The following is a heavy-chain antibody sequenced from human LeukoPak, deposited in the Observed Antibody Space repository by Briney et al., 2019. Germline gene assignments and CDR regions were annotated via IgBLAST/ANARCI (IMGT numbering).Heavy chain of an antibody. CDR3: AKDVDYGYGKLSFDY. V-gene: IGHV3-23*01. Sequence: GGSLRLSCAASGFTFSKYAMSWVRQAPGKGLEWISGIRSSGGSTYYADSVKGRFTISRDNSKNTLYLQMNSLRAEDTAVYYCAKDVDYGYGKLSFDYWGQGTLVTVSS. CDR2: IRSSGGST. D-gene: IGHD5-18*01. CDR1: GFTFSKYA. J-gene: IGHJ4*02.